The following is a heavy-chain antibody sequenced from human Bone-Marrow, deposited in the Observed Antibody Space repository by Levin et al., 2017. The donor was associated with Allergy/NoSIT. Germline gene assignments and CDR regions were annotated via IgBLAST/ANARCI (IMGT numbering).Heavy chain of an antibody. V-gene: IGHV3-15*01. CDR2: IKSKTDGGTT. CDR3: TTEVVAAAGTIHY. Sequence: PGGSLRLSCAASGFTFSNAWMSWVRQAPGKGLEWVGRIKSKTDGGTTDYAAPVKGRFTISRDDSKNTLYLQMNSLKTEDTAVYYCTTEVVAAAGTIHYWGQGTLVTVSS. J-gene: IGHJ4*02. CDR1: GFTFSNAW. D-gene: IGHD6-13*01.